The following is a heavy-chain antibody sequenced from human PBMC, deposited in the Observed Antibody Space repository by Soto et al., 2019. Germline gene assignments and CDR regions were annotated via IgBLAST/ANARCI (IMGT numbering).Heavy chain of an antibody. D-gene: IGHD5-12*01. V-gene: IGHV3-30*18. CDR2: ISYDGSNK. CDR1: GFTFSSYG. Sequence: QVQLVESGGGVVQPGRSLRLSCAASGFTFSSYGMHWVRQAPGKGLEWVAVISYDGSNKYYADSVKGRFTISRDNSKNTLYLQMNSLRAEDTAVYYCAKGDRGYSYGMAVWGQGTTVTVSS. J-gene: IGHJ6*02. CDR3: AKGDRGYSYGMAV.